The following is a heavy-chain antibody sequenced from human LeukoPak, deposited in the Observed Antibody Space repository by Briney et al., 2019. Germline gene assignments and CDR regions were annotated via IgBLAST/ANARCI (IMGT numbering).Heavy chain of an antibody. Sequence: GGSLRLSCAASGFSFSGDSMNWVCQAPGKGLEWVAHIRGTSSAMNYAASVRGRFTISRDNAKNALFLEMSSLRAEDTAVYYCARDRDWSFDYWGQGTLVTVSS. V-gene: IGHV3-48*04. CDR2: IRGTSSAM. CDR1: GFSFSGDS. CDR3: ARDRDWSFDY. D-gene: IGHD3-9*01. J-gene: IGHJ4*02.